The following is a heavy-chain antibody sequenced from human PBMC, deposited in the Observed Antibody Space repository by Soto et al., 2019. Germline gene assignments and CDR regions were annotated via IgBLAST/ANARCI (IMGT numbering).Heavy chain of an antibody. J-gene: IGHJ4*02. D-gene: IGHD2-15*01. CDR3: AKSRGAGGHFDY. V-gene: IGHV3-23*01. CDR2: VSIGGST. Sequence: GSLRLSGAASVFTFSSYSMGWVRQVPGKGLEWVAVVSIGGSTHYADSVRGRFTISRDNSKNTLSLQMNSLIAEDTAVYFCAKSRGAGGHFDYWGQGALVTVSS. CDR1: VFTFSSYS.